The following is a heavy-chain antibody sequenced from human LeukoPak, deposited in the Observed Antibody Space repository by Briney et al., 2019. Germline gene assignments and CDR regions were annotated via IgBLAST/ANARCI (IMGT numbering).Heavy chain of an antibody. CDR3: ARVSYSSSWYYFDY. D-gene: IGHD6-13*01. J-gene: IGHJ4*02. Sequence: SETLSLTCTVSGGSISSNYWSWIRQPPGKGLEWIGYIYNSGSTNYNPSLKSRVTISIDTSKNQFSLKLNSVTAADTAVYYCARVSYSSSWYYFDYWGQGTLVTVSS. CDR1: GGSISSNY. V-gene: IGHV4-59*01. CDR2: IYNSGST.